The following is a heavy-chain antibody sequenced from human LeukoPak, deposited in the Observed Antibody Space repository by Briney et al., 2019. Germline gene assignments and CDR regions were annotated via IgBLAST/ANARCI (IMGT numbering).Heavy chain of an antibody. CDR3: ARDSTYAIYDSSGYYPA. V-gene: IGHV1-69*04. D-gene: IGHD3-22*01. CDR1: GGTFSSYA. J-gene: IGHJ5*02. Sequence: SVKVSCKASGGTFSSYAISWVRQAPGQGLEWMGRIIPILGIANYAQKFQGRVTITADKSTSTAYMELSSLRSEDAAVYYCARDSTYAIYDSSGYYPAWGQGTLVTVSS. CDR2: IIPILGIA.